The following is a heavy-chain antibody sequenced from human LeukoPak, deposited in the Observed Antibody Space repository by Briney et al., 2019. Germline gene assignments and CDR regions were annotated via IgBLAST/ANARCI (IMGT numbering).Heavy chain of an antibody. J-gene: IGHJ6*03. D-gene: IGHD3-10*01. V-gene: IGHV1-46*01. CDR1: GYTFGAYY. CDR2: INPSGGST. CDR3: ARGPRITLIRGGQWYFYMDV. Sequence: GASVKVSCKASGYTFGAYYMYWVRQAPGQGLEWMGIINPSGGSTNYAQKFQGRVTMTRDTSTSTVYMELSSLRSEDTAVYYCARGPRITLIRGGQWYFYMDVWGKGTTVTISS.